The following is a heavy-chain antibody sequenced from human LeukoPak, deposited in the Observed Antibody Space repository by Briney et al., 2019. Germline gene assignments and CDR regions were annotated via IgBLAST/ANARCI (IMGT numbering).Heavy chain of an antibody. CDR1: GFTFDDYT. J-gene: IGHJ4*02. CDR2: ISWDGGST. V-gene: IGHV3-43*01. CDR3: ARGLPGGFDN. Sequence: GGSLRLSCVASGFTFDDYTMHWARQAPGRGLEWDCFISWDGGSTYYTDSVKGRFTISRDNSKDSLYLQMNSLRAGDTAVYYCARGLPGGFDNWGQGTLVTVSS. D-gene: IGHD5-18*01.